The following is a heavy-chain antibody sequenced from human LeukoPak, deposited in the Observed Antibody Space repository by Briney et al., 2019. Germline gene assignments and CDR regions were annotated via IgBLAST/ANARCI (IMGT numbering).Heavy chain of an antibody. V-gene: IGHV5-51*01. CDR3: ARHNGMARYSSSWYENGIDV. J-gene: IGHJ6*02. CDR2: VYPGDSDT. CDR1: LYRFSAYS. D-gene: IGHD6-13*01. Sequence: GESLKISCKSSLYRFSAYSIGWVRQMPGKGLEWMGSVYPGDSDTRYSPSFKGQVTISAHKSFGTTYLQWSSLEASDTAMYYCARHNGMARYSSSWYENGIDVWGQGTTVTVS.